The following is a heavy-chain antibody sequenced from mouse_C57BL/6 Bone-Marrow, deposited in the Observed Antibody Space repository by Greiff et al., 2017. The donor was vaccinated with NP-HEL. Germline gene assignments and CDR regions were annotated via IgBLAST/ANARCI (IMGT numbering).Heavy chain of an antibody. D-gene: IGHD1-1*02. J-gene: IGHJ2*01. Sequence: VKLMESGAELVRPGASVTLSCKASGYTFTDYEMHWVKQTPVHGLEWIGAIDPETGGTAYNQKFKGKAILTADKSSSTAYMELRSLTSEDSAVYYCTRLWPRDYWGQGTTLTVSS. V-gene: IGHV1-15*01. CDR2: IDPETGGT. CDR3: TRLWPRDY. CDR1: GYTFTDYE.